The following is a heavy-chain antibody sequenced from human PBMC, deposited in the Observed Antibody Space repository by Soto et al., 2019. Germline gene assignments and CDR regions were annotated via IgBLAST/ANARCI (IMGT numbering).Heavy chain of an antibody. J-gene: IGHJ1*01. CDR3: AHVRVTMIVGAGYFHH. Sequence: QITLKESGPTLVKPSQTLTLTCTFSGFSLSTSGVGVGWIRQPPGKALEWLALIYWDDDKRYSPSLKIRLTITTDTSKNQVVLTPTTVDPVDTATYYCAHVRVTMIVGAGYFHHWGLGSLVSVSS. CDR2: IYWDDDK. D-gene: IGHD3-22*01. V-gene: IGHV2-5*02. CDR1: GFSLSTSGVG.